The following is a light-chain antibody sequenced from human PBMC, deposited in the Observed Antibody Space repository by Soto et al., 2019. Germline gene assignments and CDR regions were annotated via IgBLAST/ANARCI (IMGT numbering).Light chain of an antibody. J-gene: IGKJ2*01. V-gene: IGKV3-20*01. CDR2: AAS. CDR3: QQYGRTPYI. CDR1: QSVKSNN. Sequence: EIVLTQSPGTLSLSPGEGAILSCRASQSVKSNNLAWYQQKPGQTPRLLIYAASTRATGIPDRFSGSGSGTDFTLTISRLEPEDFAVYYCQQYGRTPYIFGQGTKLEIK.